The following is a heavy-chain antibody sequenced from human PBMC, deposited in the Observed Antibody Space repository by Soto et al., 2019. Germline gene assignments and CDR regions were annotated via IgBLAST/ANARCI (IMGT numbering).Heavy chain of an antibody. V-gene: IGHV3-33*01. Sequence: QVQLVESGGVVVQPGRSLRLSCAASGFTFSSYGMHWVRQAPGKGLEWVAVIWYDGSNKYYSDSVKCRFTSSRYNSKNTMYLQIKGRRAEATAVYYCARGGLKYGGADDFDYWVQGTLVTVSS. J-gene: IGHJ4*02. CDR1: GFTFSSYG. CDR2: IWYDGSNK. D-gene: IGHD1-26*01. CDR3: ARGGLKYGGADDFDY.